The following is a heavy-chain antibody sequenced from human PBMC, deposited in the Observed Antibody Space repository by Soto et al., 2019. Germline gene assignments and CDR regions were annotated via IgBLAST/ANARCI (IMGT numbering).Heavy chain of an antibody. V-gene: IGHV4-39*01. CDR2: IYYSGST. J-gene: IGHJ4*02. D-gene: IGHD1-26*01. CDR3: ARGVGGSYFAPWRVFDY. Sequence: SETLSLTCTVSGGSISSSSYYWGWIRQPPGKGLEWIGSIYYSGSTYYNPSLKSRVTISVDTSKNQFSLKLSSVTAADTAVYYCARGVGGSYFAPWRVFDYWGQGTLVTVSS. CDR1: GGSISSSSYY.